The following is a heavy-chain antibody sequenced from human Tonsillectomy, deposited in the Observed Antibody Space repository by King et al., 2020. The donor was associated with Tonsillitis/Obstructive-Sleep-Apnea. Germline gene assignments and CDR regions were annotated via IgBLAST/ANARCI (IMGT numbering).Heavy chain of an antibody. CDR2: IDWDDDK. D-gene: IGHD6-13*01. CDR1: GFSLSTSGMC. V-gene: IGHV2-70*01. J-gene: IGHJ5*02. Sequence: TLKESGPALVKPTQTLTLTCTFSGFSLSTSGMCVSWIRQPPGKALEWLALIDWDDDKYYRTSLKTRLTISKDTSKNQVVLTMTNMDPVDTATYYCARISYSSSWFDPWGHGTLVTVSS. CDR3: ARISYSSSWFDP.